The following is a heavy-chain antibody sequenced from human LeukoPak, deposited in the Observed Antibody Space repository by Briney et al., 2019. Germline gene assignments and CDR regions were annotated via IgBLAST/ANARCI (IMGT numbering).Heavy chain of an antibody. Sequence: SVNLSCNASGATFSIYTISWVRLPHGPGHERMGGIILIFGTASYAQKFQGRVTITTAESTSTAYMELSSLGSEDTAVYCCARGDGSSTSCYFYYFDYWGQGTLVTVSS. J-gene: IGHJ4*02. CDR2: IILIFGTA. CDR1: GATFSIYT. D-gene: IGHD2-2*01. V-gene: IGHV1-69*05. CDR3: ARGDGSSTSCYFYYFDY.